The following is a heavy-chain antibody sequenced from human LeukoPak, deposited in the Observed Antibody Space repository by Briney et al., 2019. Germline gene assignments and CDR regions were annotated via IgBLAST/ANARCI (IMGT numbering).Heavy chain of an antibody. Sequence: GASVKVSCKASGYTFTGYYMHWVRQAPGQGLEWMGGIIPMFGTPNYAHKFQGRVTITADESTSTAYMELTSLTSEDTAMYYCAREWGADIWGKGTTVTVSS. CDR1: GYTFTGYY. CDR3: AREWGADI. D-gene: IGHD1-26*01. CDR2: IIPMFGTP. V-gene: IGHV1-69*13. J-gene: IGHJ6*04.